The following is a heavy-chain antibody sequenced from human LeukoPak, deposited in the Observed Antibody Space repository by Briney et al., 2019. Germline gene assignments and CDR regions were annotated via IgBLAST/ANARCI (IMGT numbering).Heavy chain of an antibody. J-gene: IGHJ4*02. CDR2: ISSNGGST. V-gene: IGHV3-64*02. Sequence: GGSLRLSRAASGFTFSSYAMHWVRQAPGKGLEYVSAISSNGGSTYYADSVKGRFTISKDNSKNTLYLQMGSLRAEDMAVYYCARGAHYYGSGSYFDYWGQGTLVTVSS. CDR3: ARGAHYYGSGSYFDY. D-gene: IGHD3-10*01. CDR1: GFTFSSYA.